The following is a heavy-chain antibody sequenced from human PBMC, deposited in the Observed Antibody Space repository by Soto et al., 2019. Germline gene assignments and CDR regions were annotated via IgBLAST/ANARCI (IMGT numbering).Heavy chain of an antibody. D-gene: IGHD4-17*01. CDR2: IIPRSATS. J-gene: IGHJ6*02. CDR1: GDTFSTYT. V-gene: IGHV1-69*13. CDR3: AREGLVLVSTTVNSDYYYYAMDV. Sequence: GASVKVSCKASGDTFSTYTITWMRQAPGQGLEWMGGIIPRSATSKYAQKFQGRVTITADESTSTVYMELSTLRPEDTAVYYCAREGLVLVSTTVNSDYYYYAMDVWGQGTTVTVSS.